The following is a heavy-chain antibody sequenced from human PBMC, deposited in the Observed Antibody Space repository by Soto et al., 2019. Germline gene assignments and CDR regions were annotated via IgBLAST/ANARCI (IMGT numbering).Heavy chain of an antibody. CDR1: GFTFSSYA. CDR3: ARRRPGTYIHY. CDR2: ISGSGDST. Sequence: GGSLRLSCAASGFTFSSYAMNWVRQAPGKGLEWVSVISGSGDSTYYADSVKGRFTISRDNSKNTLYLQMNSLRTEDTAVYYCARRRPGTYIHYPGQATLVTVSS. V-gene: IGHV3-23*01. D-gene: IGHD6-13*01. J-gene: IGHJ4*02.